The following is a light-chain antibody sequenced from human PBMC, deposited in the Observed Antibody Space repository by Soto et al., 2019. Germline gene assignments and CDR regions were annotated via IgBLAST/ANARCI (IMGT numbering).Light chain of an antibody. Sequence: QTVVTQEPSLTVSPGGTVTLTCGSSTGTVTSGHYPYWFHQKPGQAPRTLAYNTSDKHSWTPARFSGSLLGGKAALTLSGAQPEDEADFYCLLSYSGARVFGGGTKVTVL. CDR3: LLSYSGARV. CDR2: NTS. J-gene: IGLJ3*02. CDR1: TGTVTSGHY. V-gene: IGLV7-46*01.